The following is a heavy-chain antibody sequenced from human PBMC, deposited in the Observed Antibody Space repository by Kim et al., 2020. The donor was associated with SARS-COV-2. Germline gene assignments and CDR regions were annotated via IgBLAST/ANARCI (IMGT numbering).Heavy chain of an antibody. J-gene: IGHJ4*02. Sequence: KNRVTISVDPSKNQFSLKLSSVTAADTAVYYCARVRSARALVVKGYYFDYWGQGTLVTVSS. CDR3: ARVRSARALVVKGYYFDY. D-gene: IGHD2-15*01. V-gene: IGHV4-34*01.